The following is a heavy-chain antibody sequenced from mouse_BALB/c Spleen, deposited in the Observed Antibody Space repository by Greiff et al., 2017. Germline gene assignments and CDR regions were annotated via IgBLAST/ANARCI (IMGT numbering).Heavy chain of an antibody. CDR2: IYPGDGDT. J-gene: IGHJ2*01. V-gene: IGHV1-87*01. Sequence: VQLQQSGAELARPGASVKLSCKASGYTFTSYWMQWVKQRPGQGLEWIGAIYPGDGDTRYTQKFKGKATLTADKSSSTAYMQLSSLASEDSAVYYCARSVYDEDYWGQGTTLTVSS. D-gene: IGHD2-3*01. CDR3: ARSVYDEDY. CDR1: GYTFTSYW.